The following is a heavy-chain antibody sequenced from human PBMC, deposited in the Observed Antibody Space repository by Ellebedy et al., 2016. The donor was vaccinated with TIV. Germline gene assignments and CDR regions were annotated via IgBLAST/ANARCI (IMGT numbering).Heavy chain of an antibody. D-gene: IGHD3-10*01. CDR2: IRYDGSDK. V-gene: IGHV3-30*02. Sequence: PGGSLRLSCAASGFTFHSYGMHWVRQAPGKGLEWVTFIRYDGSDKYYADSVKGRFTVSRDNSKNTLNLQMNSLRLEDTAVYYCAKVLFAFGEFESPFDPWGQGTLVTVSS. J-gene: IGHJ5*02. CDR1: GFTFHSYG. CDR3: AKVLFAFGEFESPFDP.